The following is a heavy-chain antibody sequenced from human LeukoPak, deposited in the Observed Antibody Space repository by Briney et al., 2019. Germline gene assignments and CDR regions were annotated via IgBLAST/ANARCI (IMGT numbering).Heavy chain of an antibody. V-gene: IGHV4-34*01. D-gene: IGHD2-2*01. CDR1: GFTFSSYW. J-gene: IGHJ4*02. Sequence: GSLRLSCAASGFTFSSYWMHWIRQPPGKGLEWIGEINHSGSTNYNPSLKSRVTISVDTSKNQFSLKLSSVTAADTAVYYCARDRPLLGYCSSTSCYGFDYWGQGTLVTVSS. CDR2: INHSGST. CDR3: ARDRPLLGYCSSTSCYGFDY.